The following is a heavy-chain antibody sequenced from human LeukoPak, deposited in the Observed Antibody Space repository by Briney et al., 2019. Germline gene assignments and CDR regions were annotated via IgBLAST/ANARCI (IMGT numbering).Heavy chain of an antibody. CDR2: VSIGGGHT. CDR3: VRAAGYSGFIPFDS. CDR1: GFAFGRYA. V-gene: IGHV3-23*01. D-gene: IGHD5-12*01. Sequence: GGSLRLSCGASGFAFGRYAMSWVRQAPGRGLEWVSAVSIGGGHTYYAKSVKGRFTISRDNSRNTSYLLMGNLGVEDTPYYCVRAAGYSGFIPFDSWGQGTLVTVSS. J-gene: IGHJ5*01.